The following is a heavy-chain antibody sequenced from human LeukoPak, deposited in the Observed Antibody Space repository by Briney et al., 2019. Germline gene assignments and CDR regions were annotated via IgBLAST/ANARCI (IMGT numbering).Heavy chain of an antibody. D-gene: IGHD2-21*01. CDR2: INPNSGGT. Sequence: GASVKVSCKASGYTFTGNYMHWVRQAPGQGLEWMGWINPNSGGTNYAQRFQGRVTMTRDTSISTVYMELSRLRSDDAAVYYCARQAYCGGDCYYYYMDVWGKGTTVTVSS. V-gene: IGHV1-2*02. J-gene: IGHJ6*03. CDR3: ARQAYCGGDCYYYYMDV. CDR1: GYTFTGNY.